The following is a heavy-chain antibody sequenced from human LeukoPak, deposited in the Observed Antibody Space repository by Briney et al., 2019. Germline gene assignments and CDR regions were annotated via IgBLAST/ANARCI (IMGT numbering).Heavy chain of an antibody. CDR3: ARDNPKHYDSSGWVY. CDR2: IYTSGST. J-gene: IGHJ4*02. Sequence: SETLSLTCTVSGGSISSGSYYWSWIRQPAWKGLEWIGRIYTSGSTNYNPSLKSRVTISVDTSKNQFSLKLSSVTAADTAVYYCARDNPKHYDSSGWVYWGQGTLVTVSS. CDR1: GGSISSGSYY. V-gene: IGHV4-61*02. D-gene: IGHD3-22*01.